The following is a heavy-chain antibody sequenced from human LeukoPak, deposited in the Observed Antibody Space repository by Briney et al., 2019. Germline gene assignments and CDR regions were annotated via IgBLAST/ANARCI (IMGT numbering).Heavy chain of an antibody. Sequence: PGGSLTLSCAASGFTFSSYGMSWVRQAPGKGLEWVSAISGSGGSTYYADSVKGRFTISRDNAKNSLYLQMNSLRAEDTAVYYCAELGITMIGGVWGKGTTVTISS. V-gene: IGHV3-23*01. CDR3: AELGITMIGGV. CDR2: ISGSGGST. J-gene: IGHJ6*04. D-gene: IGHD3-10*02. CDR1: GFTFSSYG.